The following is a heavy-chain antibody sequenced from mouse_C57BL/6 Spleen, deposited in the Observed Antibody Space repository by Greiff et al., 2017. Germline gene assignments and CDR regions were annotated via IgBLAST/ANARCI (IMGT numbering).Heavy chain of an antibody. V-gene: IGHV1-39*01. J-gene: IGHJ4*01. CDR3: ARDYYGSSPRAMDY. Sequence: VQLQQSGPELVKPGALVKISCKASGYSFTDYNMNWVKQSNGKSLEWIGVINPNYGTTSYNQKFKGKATLTVDQSSSTAYMQLNSLTSEDSAVXYGARDYYGSSPRAMDYWGQGTSVTVSS. CDR2: INPNYGTT. CDR1: GYSFTDYN. D-gene: IGHD1-1*01.